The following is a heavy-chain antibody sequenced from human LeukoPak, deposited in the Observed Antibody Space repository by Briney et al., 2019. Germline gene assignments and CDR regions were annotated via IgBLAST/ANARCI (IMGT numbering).Heavy chain of an antibody. V-gene: IGHV4-39*01. Sequence: SETLSLTCIVSGNSISKSGWSWGWIRQPPGKGLEWIGTMPYDENVSDNETPSYNPSLKRRVTISADTSKNQLSLKVNSVTAADTASYYCARLTLTGVGGRGWFDAWGQGTLVIVSS. CDR1: GNSISKSGWS. J-gene: IGHJ5*02. CDR3: ARLTLTGVGGRGWFDA. D-gene: IGHD3-3*01. CDR2: MPYDENVSDNETP.